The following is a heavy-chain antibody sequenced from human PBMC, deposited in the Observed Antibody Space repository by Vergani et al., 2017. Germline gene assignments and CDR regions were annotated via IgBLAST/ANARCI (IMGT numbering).Heavy chain of an antibody. CDR1: GGSISSGSYY. CDR3: ARGRIAAPSMNWFDP. V-gene: IGHV4-61*02. Sequence: QVQLQESGPGLVKPSQTLSLTCTVSGGSISSGSYYWSWIRQPAGKGLEWIGRIYTSGSTNYNPSLKSRVTISVDTSKNQFSLKLSSVTAADPAVYYCARGRIAAPSMNWFDPWGQGTLVTVSS. D-gene: IGHD6-6*01. J-gene: IGHJ5*02. CDR2: IYTSGST.